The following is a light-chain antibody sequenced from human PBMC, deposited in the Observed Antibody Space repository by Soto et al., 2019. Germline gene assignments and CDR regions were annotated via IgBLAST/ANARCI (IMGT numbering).Light chain of an antibody. J-gene: IGKJ2*01. CDR3: QQYGSSPGT. Sequence: EIVLTQSPGTLSLSPGERATLSCRASEIVTYRYLAWYQQKPGQAPRLLIYGASSRATGIPDRFSGSGSGTDFTLTISRLEPGDFAMYYCQQYGSSPGTFGQGTKLEIK. CDR1: EIVTYRY. V-gene: IGKV3-20*01. CDR2: GAS.